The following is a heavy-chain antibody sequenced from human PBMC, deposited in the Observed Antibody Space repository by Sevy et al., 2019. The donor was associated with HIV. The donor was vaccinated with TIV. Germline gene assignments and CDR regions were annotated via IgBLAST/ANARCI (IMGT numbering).Heavy chain of an antibody. CDR3: ARGLGNY. Sequence: SETLSLTCAVYGGSFSGYYWSWIRQPPGKGLEWIGEINHSGSTNYNPSLKSRVTISVDTSKNQFSLKLSSVTAADTTVYYCARGLGNYWGQGTLVTVSS. CDR1: GGSFSGYY. CDR2: INHSGST. J-gene: IGHJ4*02. V-gene: IGHV4-34*01.